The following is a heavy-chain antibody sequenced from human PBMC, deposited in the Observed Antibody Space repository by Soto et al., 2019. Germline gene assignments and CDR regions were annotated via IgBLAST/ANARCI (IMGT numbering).Heavy chain of an antibody. CDR1: GSSIINSAYY. V-gene: IGHV4-39*02. CDR2: IFYSGRV. D-gene: IGHD2-15*01. CDR3: ARARIVLLQNAWFDP. Sequence: SETLSLTCSVSGSSIINSAYYLAWLRQPPGKGLEWIGNIFYSGRVYYNPSLQGRVTMSVDTSRNQFSLHLRSVTAADTAVYYCARARIVLLQNAWFDPWGRGTLVTVSS. J-gene: IGHJ5*02.